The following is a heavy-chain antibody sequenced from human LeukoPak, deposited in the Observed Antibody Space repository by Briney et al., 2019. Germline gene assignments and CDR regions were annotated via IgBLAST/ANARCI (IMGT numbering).Heavy chain of an antibody. D-gene: IGHD3-10*01. CDR2: ISSSSSYI. Sequence: PGGSLRLSCAASGFTFSSYSMNWVRQAPGKGLEWVSSISSSSSYIYHADSVKGRFTISRDNAKNSLYLQMNSLRAEDTAVYYCARDLGSGSYNYWGQGTLVTVSS. CDR3: ARDLGSGSYNY. V-gene: IGHV3-21*01. J-gene: IGHJ4*02. CDR1: GFTFSSYS.